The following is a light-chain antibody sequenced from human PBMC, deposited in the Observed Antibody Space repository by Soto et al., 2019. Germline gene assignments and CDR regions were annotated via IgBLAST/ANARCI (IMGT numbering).Light chain of an antibody. CDR2: GAY. CDR1: QSVSSN. J-gene: IGKJ1*01. Sequence: VMTQSPATLSLSPGDSATLSCGGSQSVSSNLAWYQQKPGQAPRLLIYGAYTRATGIPARFSGSGSGTEFTLTISSLQSEDFAVYYCQQYNNWPPWTCGQGTKVDIK. CDR3: QQYNNWPPWT. V-gene: IGKV3-15*01.